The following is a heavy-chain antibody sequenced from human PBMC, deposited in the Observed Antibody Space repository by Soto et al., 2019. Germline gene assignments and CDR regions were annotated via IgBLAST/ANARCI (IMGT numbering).Heavy chain of an antibody. D-gene: IGHD4-4*01. CDR2: INPNSGDT. J-gene: IGHJ4*02. CDR1: GYTFTDYF. CDR3: ARVLATVTTWALGY. Sequence: ASVKVSCKASGYTFTDYFMHWVRQAPGQGLEWMGWINPNSGDTNYAQKFQGSVTMTRDTSISTAYLELSSLRSDDTAVYFCARVLATVTTWALGYWGQGAMVTVYS. V-gene: IGHV1-2*02.